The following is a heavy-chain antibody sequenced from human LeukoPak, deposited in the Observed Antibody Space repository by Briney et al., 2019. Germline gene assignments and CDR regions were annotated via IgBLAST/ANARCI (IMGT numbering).Heavy chain of an antibody. CDR2: IYYSGST. D-gene: IGHD3-10*01. V-gene: IGHV4-59*12. CDR1: GGSISSYY. CDR3: ARDPGTMVRVNWFDP. Sequence: SETLSLTCTVSGGSISSYYWSWIRQPPGKGLEWIGYIYYSGSTNYNPSLKSRVTISVNTSKNQFSLKLSSVAAADTAVYYCARDPGTMVRVNWFDPRGQGTLVTVSS. J-gene: IGHJ5*02.